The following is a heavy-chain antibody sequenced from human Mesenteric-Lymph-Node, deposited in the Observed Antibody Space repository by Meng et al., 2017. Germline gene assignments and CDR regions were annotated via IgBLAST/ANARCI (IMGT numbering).Heavy chain of an antibody. CDR1: GSTFSNHA. CDR3: AKGNYYGSGSGDV. J-gene: IGHJ6*02. CDR2: ISGSADNT. D-gene: IGHD3-10*01. V-gene: IGHV3-23*01. Sequence: GGSLRLSCAASGSTFSNHAMSWVRQAPGKGLEWVSGISGSADNTYYADSVKGRFTISRDNSKNTLYLQMNSLRAEDTAVYYCAKGNYYGSGSGDVWGQGTTVTVSS.